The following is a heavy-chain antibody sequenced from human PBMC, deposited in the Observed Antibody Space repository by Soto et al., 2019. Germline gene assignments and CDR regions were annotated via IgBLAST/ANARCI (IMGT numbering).Heavy chain of an antibody. CDR2: IYYSGST. CDR1: GGSVSSGSYY. Sequence: PSETLSLTCTVSGGSVSSGSYYWILIRQPPGKGLEWIGYIYYSGSTNYNPSLKSRVTISVDTSKNQFSLKLSSVTAADTAVYYCAREPDYSHWFDPWGQGTLVTVSS. V-gene: IGHV4-61*01. D-gene: IGHD4-4*01. CDR3: AREPDYSHWFDP. J-gene: IGHJ5*02.